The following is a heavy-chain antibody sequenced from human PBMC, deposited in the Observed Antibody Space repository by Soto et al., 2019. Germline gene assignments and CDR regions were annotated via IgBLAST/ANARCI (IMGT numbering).Heavy chain of an antibody. CDR2: ISYDGSNK. CDR3: AKGGTGTYGMDV. J-gene: IGHJ6*02. V-gene: IGHV3-30*18. Sequence: QVQLVESGGGVVQPGRSLRLSCAASGFTFSSYGMHWVRQAPGKGLEWVAVISYDGSNKYYADSVKGRFTISRDNSKNTLYLQMNSLRAEDTAVYYCAKGGTGTYGMDVWGQGPTVTVSS. D-gene: IGHD1-26*01. CDR1: GFTFSSYG.